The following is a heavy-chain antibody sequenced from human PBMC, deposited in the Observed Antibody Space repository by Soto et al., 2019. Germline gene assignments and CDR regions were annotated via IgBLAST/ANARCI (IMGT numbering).Heavy chain of an antibody. Sequence: GGSLRLSCAASGFNFSVYWMHWVCQAPGKGLVWVARLNSDGTYASSADSVKGRLTISRDNAKNTLYLQLKSLRAEDTAVYYCARGGAYYDRSGSLPFGYWGQGILVTVSS. CDR1: GFNFSVYW. CDR2: LNSDGTYA. V-gene: IGHV3-74*01. CDR3: ARGGAYYDRSGSLPFGY. J-gene: IGHJ4*02. D-gene: IGHD3-22*01.